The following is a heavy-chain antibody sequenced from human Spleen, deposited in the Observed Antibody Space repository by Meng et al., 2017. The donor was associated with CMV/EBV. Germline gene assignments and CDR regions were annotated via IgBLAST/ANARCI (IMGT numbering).Heavy chain of an antibody. J-gene: IGHJ4*02. CDR3: ATEGVTPNTGLDY. V-gene: IGHV6-1*01. CDR2: TYYRSKWFY. Sequence: SETLSLTCAISGDNVSSDSAAWNWIRQSPSRGLEWLGRTYYRSKWFYDYAVSLTGRITINPDTSKNQFSLHLNSVTPEDTAVYYCATEGVTPNTGLDYWGQGTLVTVSS. D-gene: IGHD2-8*02. CDR1: GDNVSSDSAA.